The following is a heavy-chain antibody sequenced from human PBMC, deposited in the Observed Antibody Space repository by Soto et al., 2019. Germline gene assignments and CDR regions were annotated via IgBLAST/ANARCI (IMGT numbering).Heavy chain of an antibody. D-gene: IGHD6-13*01. Sequence: SETLSLTCAVSGGSISSGGYSWSWIRQPPGKGLEWIGYIYHSGSTYYNPSLKSRVTISVDRSKNQFSLKLSSVTAADTAVYYCARAIAAAGMYYYYYGMDVWGQGTTVTVSS. CDR3: ARAIAAAGMYYYYYGMDV. J-gene: IGHJ6*02. CDR1: GGSISSGGYS. V-gene: IGHV4-30-2*01. CDR2: IYHSGST.